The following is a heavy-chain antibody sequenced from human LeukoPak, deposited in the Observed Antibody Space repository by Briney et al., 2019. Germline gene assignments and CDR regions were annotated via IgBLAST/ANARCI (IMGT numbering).Heavy chain of an antibody. V-gene: IGHV3-30*02. CDR1: GFTFSSYG. J-gene: IGHJ3*02. CDR3: AENRGSERTFDI. Sequence: PGGSLRLSCAASGFTFSSYGMHWVRQAPGKGLEWVAFIRYDGSNKYYADSVKGRFTISRDNSKNTLYLQMHSLRAEDTAVYYCAENRGSERTFDIWGQGTMVTVSS. CDR2: IRYDGSNK. D-gene: IGHD1-26*01.